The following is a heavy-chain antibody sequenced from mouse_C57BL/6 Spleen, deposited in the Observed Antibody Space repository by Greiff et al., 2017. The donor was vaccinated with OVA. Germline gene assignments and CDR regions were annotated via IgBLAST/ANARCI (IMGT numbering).Heavy chain of an antibody. J-gene: IGHJ4*01. D-gene: IGHD1-1*01. Sequence: QVQLQQSGPGLVQPSQSPSIPCTVPGFSLTSYGVHWVRQSPGKGLEWLGVIWSGGSTDYHAAFISRLSISQDNSKRQVFFKMNSLQADETAIDYCASNRGVVAYYYAMDDWGQGTSVTVSA. CDR1: GFSLTSYG. CDR3: ASNRGVVAYYYAMDD. V-gene: IGHV2-2*01. CDR2: IWSGGST.